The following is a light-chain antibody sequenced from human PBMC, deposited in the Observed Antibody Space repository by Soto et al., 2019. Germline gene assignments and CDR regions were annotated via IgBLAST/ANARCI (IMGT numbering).Light chain of an antibody. J-gene: IGLJ3*02. CDR3: SSYTTSSTVV. CDR1: SSDVGHYNY. CDR2: DVS. Sequence: QPVLTQPASVSGSPGQSITISCTGTSSDVGHYNYVSWYQQHPGKAPKLMIYDVSNRPLGVSNRFSGSKSGNTASLTISGLQAEDEADYYCSSYTTSSTVVFGGGTKLTVL. V-gene: IGLV2-14*03.